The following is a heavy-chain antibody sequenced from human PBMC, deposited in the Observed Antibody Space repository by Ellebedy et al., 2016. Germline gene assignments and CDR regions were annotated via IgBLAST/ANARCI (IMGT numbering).Heavy chain of an antibody. CDR1: GFTFSTYS. CDR2: ISSSSSAI. CDR3: ARERYGVFDY. J-gene: IGHJ4*02. Sequence: GESLKISCAASGFTFSTYSMNWVRQAPGKGLEWVSYISSSSSAIYYADSVKGRFTISRDNAMNSLYLQMNSLRAEDTAVYYCARERYGVFDYWGQGALVTVSS. V-gene: IGHV3-48*01. D-gene: IGHD4-17*01.